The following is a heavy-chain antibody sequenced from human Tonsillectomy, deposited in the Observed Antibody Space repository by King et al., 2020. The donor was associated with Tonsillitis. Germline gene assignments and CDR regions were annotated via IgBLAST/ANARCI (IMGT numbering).Heavy chain of an antibody. Sequence: VQLVESGGGLVQTGGSLRLSCSASGFTFSSNAMHWVRQAPGKGLEYVSTISSNGGNTYYADSVKGRFTTSRDNSKNTLYLQMSTLGVEDTAVYYCVRGGMDVWGQGTTVTGS. CDR1: GFTFSSNA. CDR3: VRGGMDV. J-gene: IGHJ6*02. CDR2: ISSNGGNT. D-gene: IGHD3-10*01. V-gene: IGHV3-64D*06.